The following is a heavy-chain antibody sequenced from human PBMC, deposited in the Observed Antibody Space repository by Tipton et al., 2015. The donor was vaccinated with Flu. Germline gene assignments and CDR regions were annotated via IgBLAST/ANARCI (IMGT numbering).Heavy chain of an antibody. CDR3: VKEELRVRRGIRFFSY. D-gene: IGHD1-14*01. Sequence: SLRLSCAASGFTFSRFAMSWVRQAPGKGLEWVAGTRANGASADYADSVKGRFTVSRDNSKNTLYLELSSLNVEDTALYFCVKEELRVRRGIRFFSYWGQGTLVTVSS. CDR2: TRANGASA. J-gene: IGHJ4*02. V-gene: IGHV3-23*01. CDR1: GFTFSRFA.